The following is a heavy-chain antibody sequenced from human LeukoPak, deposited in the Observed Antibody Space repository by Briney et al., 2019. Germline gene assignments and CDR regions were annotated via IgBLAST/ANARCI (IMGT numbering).Heavy chain of an antibody. J-gene: IGHJ5*02. CDR2: ISWNSDSI. CDR3: AKAPGGGIMRSHFDP. CDR1: GFTFDDYA. V-gene: IGHV3-9*01. D-gene: IGHD1-14*01. Sequence: GGSLRLSCAASGFTFDDYAMHWVRQAPGKGLEWLSGISWNSDSIVYADSVRGRFIISRDSAKNSLYLQMNSLRAEDTALYFCAKAPGGGIMRSHFDPWGQGTLVTVSS.